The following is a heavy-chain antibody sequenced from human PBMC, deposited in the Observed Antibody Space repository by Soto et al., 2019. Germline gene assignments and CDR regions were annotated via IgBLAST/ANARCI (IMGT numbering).Heavy chain of an antibody. CDR1: GGSVDSGNRY. V-gene: IGHV4-30-4*01. CDR3: ARDMGSAMTTRIFDH. J-gene: IGHJ4*02. Sequence: QVLVQESGPGLVKPSQTLTLSCTVSGGSVDSGNRYWNWIRQPPGKGLEWIGYIYYGESTYYNPSLKSRATISVDTSQSRFSLRLTSVTAADTAVYYCARDMGSAMTTRIFDHWGQGTLVTVSS. D-gene: IGHD4-17*01. CDR2: IYYGEST.